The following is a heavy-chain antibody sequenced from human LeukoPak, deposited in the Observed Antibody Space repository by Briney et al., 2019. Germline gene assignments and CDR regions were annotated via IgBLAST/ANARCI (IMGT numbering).Heavy chain of an antibody. Sequence: GASVKVSCKASGYNFMNYHITWVRQAPGQGLEWMGWISGYNGNTNYARRLQGRVTMTRDTSISTAYMELSRLRSDDTAVYYCASTIAAVGAEYFQHWGQGTLVTVSS. V-gene: IGHV1-18*04. CDR1: GYNFMNYH. CDR3: ASTIAAVGAEYFQH. D-gene: IGHD6-13*01. J-gene: IGHJ1*01. CDR2: ISGYNGNT.